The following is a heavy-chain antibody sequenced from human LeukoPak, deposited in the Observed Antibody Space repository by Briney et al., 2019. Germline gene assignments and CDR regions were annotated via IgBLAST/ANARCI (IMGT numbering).Heavy chain of an antibody. V-gene: IGHV3-48*03. J-gene: IGHJ4*02. CDR1: GFTFSNYE. CDR3: ARGYCSGGSCYFDY. D-gene: IGHD2-15*01. CDR2: ISSSGSTT. Sequence: GGSLRLSCAASGFTFSNYEMNWVRQAPGQGLEWVSYISSSGSTTYYADSVKGRFTISRDNAKNSLYLQMNSLRAEDTAVYYGARGYCSGGSCYFDYWGQGTLVTVSS.